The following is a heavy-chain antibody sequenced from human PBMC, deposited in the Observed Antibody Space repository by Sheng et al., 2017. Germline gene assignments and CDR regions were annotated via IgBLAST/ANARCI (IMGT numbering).Heavy chain of an antibody. D-gene: IGHD3-10*01. J-gene: IGHJ6*02. Sequence: QVQLVESGGGVVQPGRSLRLSCAASGFTFSSYGMHWVRQAPGKGLEWVAVIWYDGSNKYYADSVKGRFTISRDNSKNTLYLQMNSLRAEDTAVYYCARDTSGSGSQAHYYYGMDVWGQGTTVTVSS. CDR2: IWYDGSNK. CDR3: ARDTSGSGSQAHYYYGMDV. V-gene: IGHV3-33*01. CDR1: GFTFSSYG.